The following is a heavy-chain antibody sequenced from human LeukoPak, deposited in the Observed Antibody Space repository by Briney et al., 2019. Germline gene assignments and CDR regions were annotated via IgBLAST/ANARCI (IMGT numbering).Heavy chain of an antibody. CDR2: IYYSGST. CDR1: GGSISSSY. D-gene: IGHD2-2*03. J-gene: IGHJ4*02. CDR3: AREVGYCSSTSCYGSFDY. Sequence: SETLSLTCTVSGGSISSSYWSWIRQPPGKGLEWIGHIYYSGSTNFNPSLKSRVTMSVDTSKNQFSLKLSSVTAADTAVYYCAREVGYCSSTSCYGSFDYWGQGTLVTVSS. V-gene: IGHV4-59*12.